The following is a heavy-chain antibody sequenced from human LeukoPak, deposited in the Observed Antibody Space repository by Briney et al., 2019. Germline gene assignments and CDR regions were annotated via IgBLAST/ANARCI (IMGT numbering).Heavy chain of an antibody. V-gene: IGHV4-38-2*02. J-gene: IGHJ2*01. D-gene: IGHD1-26*01. CDR1: GYSISSGYY. Sequence: SETLSLTCTVSGYSISSGYYWGWIRQPPGKGLVWIGSIYHSGSTYYNPSLKSRVTISVDTSKNQFSLKLSSVTAADTAVYYCAGLGSYFYWYFDLWGRGTLVTVSS. CDR3: AGLGSYFYWYFDL. CDR2: IYHSGST.